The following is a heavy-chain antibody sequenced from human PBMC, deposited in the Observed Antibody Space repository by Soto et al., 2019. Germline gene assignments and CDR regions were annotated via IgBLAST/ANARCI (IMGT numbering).Heavy chain of an antibody. CDR2: IIPILGIA. CDR1: GGTFSSYT. D-gene: IGHD6-6*01. CDR3: ARHPIAARPFDE. Sequence: ASVKVSCKASGGTFSSYTISWVRQAPGQGLEWKERIIPILGIANYAQKFQGRVTITADKSTSTAYMELSSLRSEDTAVYYCARHPIAARPFDEWGQGTLVTGSS. V-gene: IGHV1-69*02. J-gene: IGHJ4*02.